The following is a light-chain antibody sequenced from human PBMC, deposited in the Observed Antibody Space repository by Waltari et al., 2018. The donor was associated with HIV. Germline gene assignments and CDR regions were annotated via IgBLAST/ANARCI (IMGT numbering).Light chain of an antibody. J-gene: IGLJ1*01. V-gene: IGLV1-44*01. CDR1: NSNIGSNT. CDR2: GNN. CDR3: AAWDDSLNGQGV. Sequence: QSVLTQPPSASGTPGQRVTISCSGSNSNIGSNTVNWYQQVPGMAHKLVIYGNNQRPPGVSDRFSGSKSGTSASLAISGLQSEDEADYYCAAWDDSLNGQGVFGTGTRVTVL.